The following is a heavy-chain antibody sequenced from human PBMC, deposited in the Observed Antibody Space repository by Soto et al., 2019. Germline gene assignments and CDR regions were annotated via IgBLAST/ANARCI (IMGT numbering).Heavy chain of an antibody. Sequence: SQTLSLTCAISGDSVSSDIAAWSWIRQSPSRGLEWLGRTYYRSKWYIDYAVSVKSRMTINPDTSKNQFSLQLNSVTPEDTAVYYCARDPKIAPGKIYGMDVWGQGTTVTVSS. CDR1: GDSVSSDIAA. D-gene: IGHD6-25*01. CDR2: TYYRSKWYI. CDR3: ARDPKIAPGKIYGMDV. J-gene: IGHJ6*02. V-gene: IGHV6-1*01.